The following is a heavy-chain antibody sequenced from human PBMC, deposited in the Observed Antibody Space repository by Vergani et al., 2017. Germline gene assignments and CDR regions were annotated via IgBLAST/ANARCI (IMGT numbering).Heavy chain of an antibody. V-gene: IGHV3-15*01. CDR3: CTDYHDY. Sequence: EVQVVESGGGLIKPGGSLRLSCVVSGITFKNVWIKGVGQAPGKGLVWIGRIRSKNDGGTADYAAPLKGRFTISRDDSKDSASLLVNNLKTEDAAVYFWCTDYHDYWGQGTLVTVSS. CDR2: IRSKNDGGTA. D-gene: IGHD2-8*01. CDR1: GITFKNVW. J-gene: IGHJ4*02.